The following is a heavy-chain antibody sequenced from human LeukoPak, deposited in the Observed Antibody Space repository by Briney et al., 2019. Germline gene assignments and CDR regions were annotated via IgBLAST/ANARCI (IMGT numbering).Heavy chain of an antibody. CDR2: IYHSGST. V-gene: IGHV4-30-2*01. J-gene: IGHJ4*02. CDR3: AXDQXGSYGYVGYFDY. Sequence: SQTLSLTCAVSGGSISSGGYSWSWIRQPPGKGLEWIGYIYHSGSTYYNPSLKSRVTISVDRSKNQFSLKLSSVTAADTAVYYXAXDQXGSYGYVGYFDYWGQGTLVTVSS. CDR1: GGSISSGGYS. D-gene: IGHD5-18*01.